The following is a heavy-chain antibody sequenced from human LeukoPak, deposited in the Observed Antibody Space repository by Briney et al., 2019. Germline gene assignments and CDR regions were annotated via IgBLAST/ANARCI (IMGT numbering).Heavy chain of an antibody. V-gene: IGHV3-23*01. J-gene: IGHJ4*02. CDR1: GFTVSSYS. CDR3: AKALTTVTTSFDY. Sequence: GGSLRLSCAASGFTVSSYSMNWVRQAPGKGLEWVSAISGSGGSTYYADSVKGRFTISRDNSKNTLYLQMNSLRAEDTAVYYCAKALTTVTTSFDYWGQGTLVTVSS. D-gene: IGHD4-17*01. CDR2: ISGSGGST.